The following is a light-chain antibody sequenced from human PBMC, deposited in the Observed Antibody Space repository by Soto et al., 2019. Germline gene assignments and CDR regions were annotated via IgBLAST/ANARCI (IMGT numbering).Light chain of an antibody. Sequence: IVITQSPATMSLYPGEGATLSCRASQSVSTYLGWYQQKPGRAPRLLIYGASSRATGIPDRFSGSGSGTDFTLTIRRLEPEDFAVYYCHQYGSSPSMTFGQGTRREIK. CDR1: QSVSTY. J-gene: IGKJ5*01. CDR3: HQYGSSPSMT. V-gene: IGKV3-20*01. CDR2: GAS.